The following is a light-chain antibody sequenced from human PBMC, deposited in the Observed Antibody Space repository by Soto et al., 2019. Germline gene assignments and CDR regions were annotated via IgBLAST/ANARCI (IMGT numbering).Light chain of an antibody. CDR2: GAS. J-gene: IGKJ1*01. Sequence: PGDRATLSCRASQSVNSNYLAWYQRKPGHAPRLLIYGASNRATDIPYRFSASGSGTDFTLTITRLEAEDFAVYYWQQYDSTPPTFGQGTKVEVK. V-gene: IGKV3-20*01. CDR1: QSVNSNY. CDR3: QQYDSTPPT.